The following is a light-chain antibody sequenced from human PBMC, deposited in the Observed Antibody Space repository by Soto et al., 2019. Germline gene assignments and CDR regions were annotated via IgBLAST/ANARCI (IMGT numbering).Light chain of an antibody. CDR3: QRYNNPPVT. J-gene: IGKJ5*01. CDR2: GAS. V-gene: IGKV3-15*01. Sequence: EIVFTHPPAPLSLSPGERATLSCRASQSVSSYLAWYQQKPGQAPSLLIYGASTRATGISARFSGSGSGKEFTTTISILQSEDFADYYQQRYNNPPVTFGQGTQLEIK. CDR1: QSVSSY.